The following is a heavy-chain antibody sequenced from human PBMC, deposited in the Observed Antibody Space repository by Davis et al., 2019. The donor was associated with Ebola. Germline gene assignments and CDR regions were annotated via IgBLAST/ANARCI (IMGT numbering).Heavy chain of an antibody. D-gene: IGHD3-22*01. Sequence: KVSCKGSGYTFARFWIAWVRQLPGKGLEWMGIIYPGDSDTRYRQSFQGQVTISADKSFSTAYLQWSSLKASDTAIYYCARAPYYYDISGYYGDYWGQGTLVTVSS. V-gene: IGHV5-51*01. CDR3: ARAPYYYDISGYYGDY. CDR1: GYTFARFW. CDR2: IYPGDSDT. J-gene: IGHJ4*02.